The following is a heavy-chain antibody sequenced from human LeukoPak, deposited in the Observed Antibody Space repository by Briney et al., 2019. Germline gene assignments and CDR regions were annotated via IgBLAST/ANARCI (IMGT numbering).Heavy chain of an antibody. CDR1: GGSINNFY. Sequence: PSETLSLTCTVSGGSINNFYWSWIRQSPGKGLEWIGYVHSSGRTDYNPSLRSRVSMSADTSKRQLSLRLTSVTAADTVVYFCARHDEECPGEYCFLLSFDYWGPGSLVTVSS. CDR2: VHSSGRT. V-gene: IGHV4-59*08. D-gene: IGHD2-8*02. J-gene: IGHJ4*01. CDR3: ARHDEECPGEYCFLLSFDY.